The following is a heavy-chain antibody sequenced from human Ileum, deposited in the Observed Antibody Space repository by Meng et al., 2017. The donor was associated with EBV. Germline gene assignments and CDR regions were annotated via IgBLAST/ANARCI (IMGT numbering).Heavy chain of an antibody. CDR3: ARVMRRVNYNSGWYAKF. J-gene: IGHJ4*02. Sequence: QVHLQKVGEGLVKVSETLSVTCAVYGGSLSGYYWTWIRQAPGRGLEWIGERNYAGSTNYNPSLKSRVTISVDTSKKQFSLNLTSVTAADTAVYYCARVMRRVNYNSGWYAKFWGQGNLVTVSS. V-gene: IGHV4-34*01. CDR2: RNYAGST. CDR1: GGSLSGYY. D-gene: IGHD6-19*01.